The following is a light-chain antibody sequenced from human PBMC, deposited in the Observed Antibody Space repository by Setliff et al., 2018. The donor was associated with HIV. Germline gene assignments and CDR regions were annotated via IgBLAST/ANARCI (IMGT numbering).Light chain of an antibody. CDR1: RSDIGTYNY. V-gene: IGLV2-14*01. CDR3: SSYTTSSTRV. CDR2: DVS. J-gene: IGLJ1*01. Sequence: QSALTQPASVSGSPGQSITISCTGSRSDIGTYNYVSWYQQHPGKAPKLMIYDVSNRPSGVSDRFSGSKSGNTASLTISGVRAEDEADYYCSSYTTSSTRVLGTGTKVTVL.